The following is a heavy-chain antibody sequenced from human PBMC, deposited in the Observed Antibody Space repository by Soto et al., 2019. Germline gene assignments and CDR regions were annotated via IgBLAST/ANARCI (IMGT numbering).Heavy chain of an antibody. CDR1: GFTFDDYA. D-gene: IGHD6-13*01. V-gene: IGHV3-9*01. J-gene: IGHJ3*02. CDR3: AKDIAAAGTPSDAFDI. Sequence: VQLVESGGGLVQPGRSLRLSCAASGFTFDDYAMHWVRQAPGKGLEWVSGISWNSGSIGYADSVKGRFTISRDNAKNSLYLQMNSLRAEDTALYYCAKDIAAAGTPSDAFDIWGQGTMVTVSS. CDR2: ISWNSGSI.